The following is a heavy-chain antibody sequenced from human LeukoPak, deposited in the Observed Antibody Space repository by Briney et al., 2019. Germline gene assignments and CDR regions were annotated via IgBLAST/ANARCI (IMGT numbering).Heavy chain of an antibody. D-gene: IGHD1-26*01. CDR2: ISGSGGST. V-gene: IGHV3-23*01. CDR1: GFTFSSYA. J-gene: IGHJ4*02. CDR3: AKDREGATTVDY. Sequence: QSGGSLRLSCAASGFTFSSYAMSWVRQAPGKGLEWVSAISGSGGSTYYADSVKGRFTISRDNSKNTLYLQMNSLRAEDTAVYYCAKDREGATTVDYWGQGTLVTVSS.